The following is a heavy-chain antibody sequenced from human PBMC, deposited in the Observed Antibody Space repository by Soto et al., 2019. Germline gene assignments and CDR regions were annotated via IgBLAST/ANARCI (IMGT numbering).Heavy chain of an antibody. J-gene: IGHJ6*02. V-gene: IGHV5-10-1*01. CDR1: RYSFTSYW. Sequence: PGDSLTISFTGSRYSFTSYWISWVRQMPGKGLEWMGRIDASDSYTNYTPSFQGHVTISADKSISTAYLQWSSLKASDTPMYYCSRHYGMDVWGQGPTVTVSS. CDR3: SRHYGMDV. CDR2: IDASDSYT.